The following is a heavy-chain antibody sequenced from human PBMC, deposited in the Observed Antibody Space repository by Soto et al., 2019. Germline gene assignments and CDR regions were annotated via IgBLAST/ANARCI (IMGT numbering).Heavy chain of an antibody. CDR1: GGTFSSYT. CDR2: IIPILGIA. CDR3: ARESSSSGDFDY. Sequence: GASVQVSCKASGGTFSSYTISWVRQAPGQGLEWMGRIIPILGIANYAQKFQGRVTITADKSTSTAYMELSSLRSDDTAVYYCARESSSSGDFDYWGQGTLVTVSS. J-gene: IGHJ4*02. V-gene: IGHV1-69*02. D-gene: IGHD6-6*01.